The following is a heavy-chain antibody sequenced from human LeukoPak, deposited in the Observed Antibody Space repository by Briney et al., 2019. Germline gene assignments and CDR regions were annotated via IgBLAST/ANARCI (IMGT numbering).Heavy chain of an antibody. V-gene: IGHV1-18*01. CDR3: ARAQGDCSGGSCYSEPKPLDAFDI. CDR2: FSAYNGNT. D-gene: IGHD2-15*01. Sequence: GASVKVSCKASGYTFTSYDINWVRQATGQGLEWMGWFSAYNGNTNYAQKLQGRVTMTTDTSTSTAYMELRSLRSDDTAVYYCARAQGDCSGGSCYSEPKPLDAFDIWGQGTMVTVSS. J-gene: IGHJ3*02. CDR1: GYTFTSYD.